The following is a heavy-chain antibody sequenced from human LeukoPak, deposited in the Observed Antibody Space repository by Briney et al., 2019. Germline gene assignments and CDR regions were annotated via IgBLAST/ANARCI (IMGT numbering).Heavy chain of an antibody. CDR3: ARSDRDCSGGSCYSVFDY. D-gene: IGHD2-15*01. J-gene: IGHJ4*02. Sequence: PGGSLRLSCAASGFTFSSYAMHWVRQAPDKGLEWVAVISYDGSNKYYADSVKGRFTISRDNSKNTLYLQINSLRAEDPAVYYCARSDRDCSGGSCYSVFDYWGQGTLVTVSS. CDR1: GFTFSSYA. CDR2: ISYDGSNK. V-gene: IGHV3-30-3*01.